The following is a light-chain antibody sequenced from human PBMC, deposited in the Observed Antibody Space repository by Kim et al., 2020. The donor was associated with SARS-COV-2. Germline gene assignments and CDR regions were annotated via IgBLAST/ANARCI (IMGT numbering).Light chain of an antibody. CDR3: GTWDNTLRAGV. V-gene: IGLV1-51*01. J-gene: IGLJ2*01. Sequence: VSISCSGISSNIGSNSLSWYQQVPGTAPTLLIYEDNKRPSGIPDRFSGSKSGTSATSATLGITGLQAGDEAIYYCGTWDNTLRAGVFGGGTQLTVL. CDR1: SSNIGSNS. CDR2: EDN.